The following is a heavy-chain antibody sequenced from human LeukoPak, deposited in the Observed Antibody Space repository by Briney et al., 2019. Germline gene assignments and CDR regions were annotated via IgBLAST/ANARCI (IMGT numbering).Heavy chain of an antibody. J-gene: IGHJ3*02. CDR3: ARTRASGITMIVVGDAFDI. CDR2: MNPNSGNT. V-gene: IGHV1-8*03. D-gene: IGHD3-22*01. Sequence: ASVKVSCKASGYTFTSYDINWVRQATGQGLEWMGWMNPNSGNTGYAQKFQGRVTITRNTSISTAYMELSSLRSEDTAVYYCARTRASGITMIVVGDAFDIWGQGTMVTVSS. CDR1: GYTFTSYD.